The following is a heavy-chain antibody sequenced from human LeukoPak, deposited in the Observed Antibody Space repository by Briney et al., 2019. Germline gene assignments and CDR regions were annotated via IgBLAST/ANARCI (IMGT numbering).Heavy chain of an antibody. V-gene: IGHV3-74*03. CDR1: GFTFSTFW. CDR3: ARGRYYGMDV. J-gene: IGHJ6*02. CDR2: INSDGGST. Sequence: PGGSLRLSCAASGFTFSTFWMHWVRQAPGKGLVWVSGINSDGGSTTYADSVKGRFTISRDNAKNTLYLQMNNLRAEDTAVYYCARGRYYGMDVWGQGTTVTVSS.